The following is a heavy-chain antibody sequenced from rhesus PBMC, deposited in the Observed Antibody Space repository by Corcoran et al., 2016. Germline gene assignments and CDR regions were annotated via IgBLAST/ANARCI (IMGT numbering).Heavy chain of an antibody. D-gene: IGHD6-31*01. V-gene: IGHV4S11*01. J-gene: IGHJ5-1*01. CDR3: ARQTSGWAVTDV. Sequence: QVQLQESGLGLVKPSETLSLTCTVSGGSISGYYWNWIRQIPGKGLVWIANIHGSGTTTNYKPSLTSRVTLSVDTSKNHFSLKLTSVTAADTAVYYWARQTSGWAVTDVWGPGVLVTVSS. CDR2: IHGSGTTT. CDR1: GGSISGYY.